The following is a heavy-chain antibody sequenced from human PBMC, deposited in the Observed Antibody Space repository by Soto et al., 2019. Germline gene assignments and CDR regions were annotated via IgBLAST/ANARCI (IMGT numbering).Heavy chain of an antibody. Sequence: QVQLQESGPGLVKPSETLSLTCTVSGGSISSYYWTWFRQPPGEGLEWIGYIYSSGSTNYNPSLKSRVTXSXDRXKHQFSLKLTSVTAADTAVYYCARRVSSRHWYFDLWGRGTLVTVSS. V-gene: IGHV4-59*01. CDR1: GGSISSYY. D-gene: IGHD2-2*01. J-gene: IGHJ2*01. CDR2: IYSSGST. CDR3: ARRVSSRHWYFDL.